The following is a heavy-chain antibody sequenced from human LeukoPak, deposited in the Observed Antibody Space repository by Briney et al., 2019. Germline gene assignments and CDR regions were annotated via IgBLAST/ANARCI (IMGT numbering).Heavy chain of an antibody. D-gene: IGHD2-8*01. CDR2: INPNSGGT. CDR3: ARDRSCTNGVCYGAFDI. J-gene: IGHJ3*02. Sequence: ASVKVSCKASGYTFTGYYMHWVRQAPGQGLEWMGWINPNSGGTNYAQKFQGRVTMTRDTSISTAYMELSRLRSDDTAVYYCARDRSCTNGVCYGAFDIWGQGTMATVSS. V-gene: IGHV1-2*02. CDR1: GYTFTGYY.